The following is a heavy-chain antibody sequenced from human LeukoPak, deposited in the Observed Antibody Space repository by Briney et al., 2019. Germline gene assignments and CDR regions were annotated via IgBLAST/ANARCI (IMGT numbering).Heavy chain of an antibody. CDR3: ATRDPAAPLRTPFYYYYYYMDV. D-gene: IGHD2-15*01. CDR2: FDPEDCET. Sequence: ASVKVSCKVSGYTLTGLSMHWVRQAPGKGLEGVGGFDPEDCETIYAQKFQGRVTMTEDTSTDTAYMELSSLRSEDTAVYYCATRDPAAPLRTPFYYYYYYMDVWGKGTTVTVSS. CDR1: GYTLTGLS. V-gene: IGHV1-24*01. J-gene: IGHJ6*03.